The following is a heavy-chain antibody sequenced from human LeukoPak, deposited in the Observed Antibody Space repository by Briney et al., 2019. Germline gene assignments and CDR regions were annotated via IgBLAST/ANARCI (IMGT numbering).Heavy chain of an antibody. V-gene: IGHV3-74*03. J-gene: IGHJ4*02. CDR1: GFTFSGHW. CDR3: VRDETLWTLDW. D-gene: IGHD1-1*01. Sequence: GGSLRLSCTASGFTFSGHWIHWVRQAPGMGLVWVSRINEHGTDSMYAESVKGRFTISRDNAKNTVYPQMNSLRAEDTAVYYCVRDETLWTLDWWGQGTLVSVSS. CDR2: INEHGTDS.